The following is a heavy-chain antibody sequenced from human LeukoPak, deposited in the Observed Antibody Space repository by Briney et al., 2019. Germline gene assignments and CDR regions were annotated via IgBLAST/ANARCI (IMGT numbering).Heavy chain of an antibody. J-gene: IGHJ5*02. Sequence: SETLSLTCTVSGGSISSSSYYWGWIRQPPGKGLEWIGSIYYSGSTYYNPSLKSRVTISVDTSKNQFSLKLSSVTAADTAVYYCARHVNPPEGRWFDPWGQGTLVTVSS. CDR3: ARHVNPPEGRWFDP. CDR2: IYYSGST. CDR1: GGSISSSSYY. V-gene: IGHV4-39*01. D-gene: IGHD1-14*01.